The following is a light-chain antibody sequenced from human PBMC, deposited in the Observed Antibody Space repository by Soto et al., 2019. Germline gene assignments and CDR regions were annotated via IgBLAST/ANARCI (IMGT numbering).Light chain of an antibody. CDR3: QQYDNWPWT. CDR2: KAS. V-gene: IGKV1-5*03. J-gene: IGKJ1*01. CDR1: QSVSIW. Sequence: EIHLTQSPSALSASVGDRVTITCRASQSVSIWLAWYRQKPGKAPKVLIYKASILESGVPSRFSGSGSGTDFTLTISSLQSEDFAVYYCQQYDNWPWTFGQGTKVAIK.